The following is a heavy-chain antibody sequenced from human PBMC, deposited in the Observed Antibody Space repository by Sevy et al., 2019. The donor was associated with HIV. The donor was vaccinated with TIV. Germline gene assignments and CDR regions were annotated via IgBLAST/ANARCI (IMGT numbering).Heavy chain of an antibody. CDR1: GFTFGSYS. CDR3: ARDLQGNGDY. J-gene: IGHJ4*02. V-gene: IGHV3-21*01. CDR2: ISSSSSYI. Sequence: GGSLRLSCAASGFTFGSYSMNWVRQAPGKGLEWVSSISSSSSYIYYADSVKGRFTISRDNAKNSLYLQMNSLRAEDTAVYYCARDLQGNGDYWGQGTLVTVSS.